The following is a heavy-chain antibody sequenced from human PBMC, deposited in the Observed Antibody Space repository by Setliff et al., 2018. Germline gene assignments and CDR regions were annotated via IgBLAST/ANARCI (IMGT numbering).Heavy chain of an antibody. CDR2: IDWDDDK. D-gene: IGHD2-15*01. CDR1: GFSLSTSGMC. V-gene: IGHV2-70*11. J-gene: IGHJ4*02. CDR3: ARIYCSGGSCYLDY. Sequence: VSGPTLVNPTQTLTLTCTFSGFSLSTSGMCVSWIRQPPGKALEWLARIDWDDDKYYSTSLKTRLTISKDTSKNQVVLTMTNMDPVDTATYYCARIYCSGGSCYLDYWGQGTLVTV.